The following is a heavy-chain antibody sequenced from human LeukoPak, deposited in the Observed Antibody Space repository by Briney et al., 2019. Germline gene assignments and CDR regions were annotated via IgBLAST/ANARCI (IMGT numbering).Heavy chain of an antibody. D-gene: IGHD2-2*01. V-gene: IGHV3-48*03. Sequence: GGSLRLSCAASGFTFSNYEMNWVRQAPGKGLEWVSYISISGSTIYYADSVKGRFTISRDNAKNSLYLQMNSLRAEDTAVYYCAREGVVVSAAIDYWGQGTLVTVSS. CDR3: AREGVVVSAAIDY. CDR1: GFTFSNYE. CDR2: ISISGSTI. J-gene: IGHJ4*02.